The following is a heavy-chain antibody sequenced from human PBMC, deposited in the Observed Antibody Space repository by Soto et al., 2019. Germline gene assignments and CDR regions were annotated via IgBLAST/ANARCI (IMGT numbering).Heavy chain of an antibody. CDR2: ISYDGSNK. J-gene: IGHJ3*02. D-gene: IGHD5-12*01. V-gene: IGHV3-30*18. CDR1: GFTFSSYG. Sequence: PGGSLRLSCAASGFTFSSYGMHWVRQAPGKGLEWVAVISYDGSNKYYADSVKGRFTISRDNSKNTLYLQMNSLRAEDTAVYYCAKARGRDAFDIWGQGXMVTV. CDR3: AKARGRDAFDI.